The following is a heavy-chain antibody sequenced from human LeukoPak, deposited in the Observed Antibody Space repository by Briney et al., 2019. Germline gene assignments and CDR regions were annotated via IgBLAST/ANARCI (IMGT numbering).Heavy chain of an antibody. CDR2: IYHSGST. J-gene: IGHJ4*02. CDR3: ARAEYCSSTSCYKFSFDY. Sequence: SETLSLTCTVSGYSISSGYYWGWIRQPPGKGLEWIGSIYHSGSTYYNPSLKSRVTISVDTSKNQFSLELSSVTAADTAVYYCARAEYCSSTSCYKFSFDYWGQGTLVTVSS. CDR1: GYSISSGYY. D-gene: IGHD2-2*02. V-gene: IGHV4-38-2*02.